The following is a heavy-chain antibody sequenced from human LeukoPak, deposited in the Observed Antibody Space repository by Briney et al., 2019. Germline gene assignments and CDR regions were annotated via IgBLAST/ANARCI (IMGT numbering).Heavy chain of an antibody. D-gene: IGHD6-13*01. CDR1: GGTFSSYA. V-gene: IGHV1-69*04. CDR3: ARDSSESIAAAGTPDY. CDR2: IIPILGIA. Sequence: GASVKVSCKASGGTFSSYAISWVRQAPGQGLEWMGRIIPILGIANYAQKFQGRVTITADKSTSTAYMELSSLRSEDTAVYYCARDSSESIAAAGTPDYWGQGTLVTVSS. J-gene: IGHJ4*02.